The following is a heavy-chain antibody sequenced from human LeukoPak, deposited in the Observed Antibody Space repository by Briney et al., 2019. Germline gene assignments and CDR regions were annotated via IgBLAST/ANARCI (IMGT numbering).Heavy chain of an antibody. CDR2: IDNGGGST. J-gene: IGHJ4*02. V-gene: IGHV3-23*03. D-gene: IGHD6-13*01. CDR1: GFTFSTYA. CDR3: AKNLGTSSWYSFYS. Sequence: PGGSLRLSCAASGFTFSTYAMTWVRQAPGKGLEWVSGIDNGGGSTNYADSVKGRFTISRDNSKNTLYLQMDSLRTDDTAVYYCAKNLGTSSWYSFYSWGQGTLVTVSS.